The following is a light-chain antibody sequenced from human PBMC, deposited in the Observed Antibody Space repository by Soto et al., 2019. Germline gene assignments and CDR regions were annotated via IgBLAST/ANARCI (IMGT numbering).Light chain of an antibody. CDR1: SSDVGNYNL. Sequence: QSVLTQPASVSGSPGQSITISCTGSSSDVGNYNLVSWYQQHPGKAPKLMIYEDTKWPSGVSNRFSGSKSGNTAYLTISGLQAEDEADYYCCSYAVGRTYVFGTGTKLTVL. V-gene: IGLV2-23*01. J-gene: IGLJ1*01. CDR2: EDT. CDR3: CSYAVGRTYV.